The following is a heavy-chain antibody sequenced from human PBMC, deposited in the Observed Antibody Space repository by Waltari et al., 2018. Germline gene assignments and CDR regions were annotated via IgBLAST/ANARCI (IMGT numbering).Heavy chain of an antibody. CDR2: ISGSGGST. V-gene: IGHV3-23*01. J-gene: IGHJ4*02. Sequence: EVQLLESGGGLVQPGGSLRLSCAASGFTFSSYAMSCVRQAPGKGLEWVSAISGSGGSTYYAESVKGWFTISRDNTKKTLYGQVNSRRAEDTAVYYGAKMPNDSSGYWVGYYWGQGTLVTVSS. D-gene: IGHD3-22*01. CDR3: AKMPNDSSGYWVGYY. CDR1: GFTFSSYA.